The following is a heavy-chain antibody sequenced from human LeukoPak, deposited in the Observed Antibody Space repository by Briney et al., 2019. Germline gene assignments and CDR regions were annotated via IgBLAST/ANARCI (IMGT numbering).Heavy chain of an antibody. CDR1: GYSFTSYF. D-gene: IGHD3-22*01. J-gene: IGHJ4*02. Sequence: GESLKISCKAPGYSFTSYFIGWVRQMPGKGLEWMAIIYPGDSDTRYSPSFQGQVTISADNSINTAYLQWSSLKASDTAIYYCARSSDSGGYYDYFDYWGQGTLVTVSS. V-gene: IGHV5-51*01. CDR3: ARSSDSGGYYDYFDY. CDR2: IYPGDSDT.